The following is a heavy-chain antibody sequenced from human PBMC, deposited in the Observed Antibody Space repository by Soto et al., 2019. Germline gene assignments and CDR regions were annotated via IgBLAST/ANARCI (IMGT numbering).Heavy chain of an antibody. CDR3: AKATTNGGWFNPFDS. Sequence: GWSLRLSCAASGFSFVNYAMNWVRQAPGKGLEWVSGLSGSGTSTYYADSVKGRFTISRDNSRDTLFLQMNSLTADDTAVYYCAKATTNGGWFNPFDSWGQGALVTVSS. CDR2: LSGSGTST. V-gene: IGHV3-23*01. CDR1: GFSFVNYA. D-gene: IGHD6-19*01. J-gene: IGHJ4*02.